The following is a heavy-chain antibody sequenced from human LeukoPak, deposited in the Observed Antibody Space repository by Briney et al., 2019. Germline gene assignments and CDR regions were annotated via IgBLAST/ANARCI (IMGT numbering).Heavy chain of an antibody. CDR1: GGSISSYY. CDR3: ARLRIADAFDI. D-gene: IGHD2-21*01. J-gene: IGHJ3*02. CDR2: IYYSGST. Sequence: SETLSLTCTVSGGSISSYYWSWIRQPPGKRLEWIGYIYYSGSTNYNPSLKSRVTISVDTSKNQFSLKLSSVTAADTAVYYCARLRIADAFDIWGQGTMVTVSS. V-gene: IGHV4-59*08.